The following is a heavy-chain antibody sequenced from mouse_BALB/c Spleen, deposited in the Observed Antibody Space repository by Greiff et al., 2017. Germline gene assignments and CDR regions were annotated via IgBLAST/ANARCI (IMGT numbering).Heavy chain of an antibody. V-gene: IGHV5-4*02. CDR1: GFTFSDYY. J-gene: IGHJ3*01. CDR3: ARDPYDGYSWFAY. CDR2: ISDGGSYT. D-gene: IGHD2-3*01. Sequence: EVKVVESGGGLVKPGGSLKLSCAASGFTFSDYYMYWVRQTPEKRLEWVATISDGGSYTYYPDSVKGRFTISRDNAKNNLYLQMSSLKSEDTAMYYCARDPYDGYSWFAYWGQGTLVTVSA.